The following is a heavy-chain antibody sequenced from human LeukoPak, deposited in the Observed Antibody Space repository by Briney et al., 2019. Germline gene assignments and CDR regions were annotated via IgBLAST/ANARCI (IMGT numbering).Heavy chain of an antibody. CDR2: VSYLGNDK. V-gene: IGHV3-30-3*01. D-gene: IGHD3-10*01. CDR1: GFTFNKYA. CDR3: AGGLGYYYGSGRPTYNWFDP. Sequence: PGRSLRLSCAASGFTFNKYAMHWVRQAPGKGLEWVAVVSYLGNDKFYADSVKGRFTISRDNAKNSLYLQMNSLRAEDTAVYYCAGGLGYYYGSGRPTYNWFDPWGQGTLVTVSS. J-gene: IGHJ5*02.